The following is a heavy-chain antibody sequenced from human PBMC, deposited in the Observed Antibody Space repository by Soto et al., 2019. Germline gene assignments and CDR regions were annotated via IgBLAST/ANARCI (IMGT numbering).Heavy chain of an antibody. CDR2: IDPSDSYT. J-gene: IGHJ4*02. V-gene: IGHV5-10-1*01. CDR3: ARVRESTAAFDY. CDR1: GYSFTSYW. Sequence: PGESLKISCKGSGYSFTSYWISWVRQMPGKGLEWMGRIDPSDSYTNYSPSFQGHVTISADKSISTAYLQWSSLKASDTAMYYCARVRESTAAFDYWGQGTLVTVSS. D-gene: IGHD2-8*02.